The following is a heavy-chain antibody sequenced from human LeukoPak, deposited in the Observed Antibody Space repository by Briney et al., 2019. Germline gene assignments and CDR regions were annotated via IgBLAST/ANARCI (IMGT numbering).Heavy chain of an antibody. CDR3: ARDVGGQLNYFDY. CDR2: INPNSGGT. J-gene: IGHJ4*02. CDR1: GYTFTGYY. Sequence: ASVKVSFKASGYTFTGYYMHWVRQAPGQGLEWMGWINPNSGGTNYAQKFQGRGTMTRDTSISTAYMELSRLRSDDTAVYYCARDVGGQLNYFDYWGQGTLVTVSS. D-gene: IGHD6-6*01. V-gene: IGHV1-2*02.